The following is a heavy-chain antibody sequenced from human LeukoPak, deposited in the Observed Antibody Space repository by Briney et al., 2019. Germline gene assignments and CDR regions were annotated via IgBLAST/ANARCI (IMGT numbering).Heavy chain of an antibody. V-gene: IGHV1-18*01. CDR1: GYTFMSYG. CDR2: SSVSNGNT. Sequence: ASVKVSCKASGYTFMSYGIHWVRQAPGQGLEWMGWSSVSNGNTNYAQKFQGRVTMTTDTSTSTAYMELRTLISDDTAVYYCAKGRRVDANDHFDYWGQGTLVTVSS. CDR3: AKGRRVDANDHFDY. D-gene: IGHD1-1*01. J-gene: IGHJ4*02.